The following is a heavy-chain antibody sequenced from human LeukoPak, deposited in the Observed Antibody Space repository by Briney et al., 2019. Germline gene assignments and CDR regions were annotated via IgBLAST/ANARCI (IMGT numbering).Heavy chain of an antibody. V-gene: IGHV4-59*01. CDR1: GGFISSDY. Sequence: SETLSLTCTVSGGFISSDYWSWIRQPPGKGLEWIGYIYYSGSTNYNPSLKSRVTISVDTSKNQFSLKLSSVTAADTAVYYCARVGSTVTDSGDAFDIWGQGTMVTVSS. J-gene: IGHJ3*02. CDR2: IYYSGST. CDR3: ARVGSTVTDSGDAFDI. D-gene: IGHD4-17*01.